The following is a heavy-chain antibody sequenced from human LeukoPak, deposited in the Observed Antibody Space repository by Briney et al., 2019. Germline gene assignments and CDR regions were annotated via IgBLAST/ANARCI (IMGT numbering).Heavy chain of an antibody. D-gene: IGHD3-9*01. Sequence: SGGSLRLSCAASGFTFDDYGMSWVRQAPGKGLEWVSGINWNVGSTGYADSVKGRFTISRDNAKNSLYLQMNSLRAEDTALYYCARGGRYYDILTGYYSYYYYYYMDVWGKGTTVTVSS. CDR1: GFTFDDYG. CDR3: ARGGRYYDILTGYYSYYYYYYMDV. V-gene: IGHV3-20*04. CDR2: INWNVGST. J-gene: IGHJ6*03.